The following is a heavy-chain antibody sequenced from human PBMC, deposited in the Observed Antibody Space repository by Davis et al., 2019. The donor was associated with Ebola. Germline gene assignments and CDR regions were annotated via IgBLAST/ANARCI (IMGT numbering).Heavy chain of an antibody. CDR2: IYYSGST. V-gene: IGHV4-59*01. Sequence: SQTLSLTCAVYGGSFSGYYWSWIRQPPGKVLEWIGYIYYSGSTNYNPSLKSRVTISVDTSKNQFSLKLSSVTAADTAVYYCARGSAAGVYFDYWGQGTLVTVSS. J-gene: IGHJ4*02. CDR3: ARGSAAGVYFDY. D-gene: IGHD6-13*01. CDR1: GGSFSGYY.